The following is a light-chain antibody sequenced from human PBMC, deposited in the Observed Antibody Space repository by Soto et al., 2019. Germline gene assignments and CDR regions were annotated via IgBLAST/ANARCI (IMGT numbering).Light chain of an antibody. Sequence: DVVMTQTPLSLSVAPGQPASISCKSSQSLLHITGETFLFWYLQKPGQSPQLLIYEVSTRVSGVPDRFSGSGSGTDFTLEITRLETDDAGPYYCMQSTQIPPTFGQGTRLEIK. J-gene: IGKJ5*01. V-gene: IGKV2D-29*02. CDR1: QSLLHITGETF. CDR2: EVS. CDR3: MQSTQIPPT.